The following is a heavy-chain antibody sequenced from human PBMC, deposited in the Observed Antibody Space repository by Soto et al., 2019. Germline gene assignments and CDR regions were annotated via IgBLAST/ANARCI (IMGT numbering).Heavy chain of an antibody. V-gene: IGHV4-34*01. J-gene: IGHJ4*02. D-gene: IGHD3-3*01. CDR2: INHSGST. CDR1: GGSFSGYY. Sequence: QVQLQQWGAGLLKPSETLSLTCAVYGGSFSGYYWSWIRQPPGKGLEWIGEINHSGSTNYNPSLKSRVTISVDTSKNQFSLKLSSVTAADTAVYYCARARLSYYDFWSGYYTLSAFDYWGQGTLVTVSS. CDR3: ARARLSYYDFWSGYYTLSAFDY.